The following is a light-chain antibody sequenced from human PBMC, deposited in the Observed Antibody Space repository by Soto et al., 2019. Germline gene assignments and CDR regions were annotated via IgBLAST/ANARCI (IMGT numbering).Light chain of an antibody. V-gene: IGKV1-5*03. Sequence: DIQMTQSPSTLSVSVGDRVTITCRASQSINNWLAWYQQKPGKAPKLLIYKASNLESGVPSRFSGSGSGTEFTLTISSLQPDDYGTYYCQQYNDYFTFGGGTNVEIK. J-gene: IGKJ4*01. CDR1: QSINNW. CDR3: QQYNDYFT. CDR2: KAS.